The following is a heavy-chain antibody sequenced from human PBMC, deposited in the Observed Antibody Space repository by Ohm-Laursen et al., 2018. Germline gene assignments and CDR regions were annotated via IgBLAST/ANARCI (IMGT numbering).Heavy chain of an antibody. J-gene: IGHJ4*02. Sequence: SDTLSLTCTVYGGSFSNYYWSWIRQPPGKGLEWIGEINHSGSTNYNPSLKSRVTISIDTSKNQFSLKLSSVTAADTALYYCARNDSSGYYYEYWGQGTLVTVSS. V-gene: IGHV4-34*01. CDR1: GGSFSNYY. D-gene: IGHD3-22*01. CDR2: INHSGST. CDR3: ARNDSSGYYYEY.